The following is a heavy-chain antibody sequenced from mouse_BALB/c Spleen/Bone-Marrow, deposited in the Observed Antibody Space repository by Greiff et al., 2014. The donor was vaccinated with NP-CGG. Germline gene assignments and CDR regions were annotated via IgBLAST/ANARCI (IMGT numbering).Heavy chain of an antibody. J-gene: IGHJ3*01. CDR3: ARGGGNYEGAWFAY. Sequence: DVQLVESGGGLVKPGGSLKLSCAASGFTFSDYYMYWVRQTPEKRLEWVATISDGGSYTYYPDSVKGRFTISRDNAKNNLYLRMSSLKSEDTAMYYCARGGGNYEGAWFAYWGQGTLVTVSA. CDR2: ISDGGSYT. D-gene: IGHD2-1*01. CDR1: GFTFSDYY. V-gene: IGHV5-4*02.